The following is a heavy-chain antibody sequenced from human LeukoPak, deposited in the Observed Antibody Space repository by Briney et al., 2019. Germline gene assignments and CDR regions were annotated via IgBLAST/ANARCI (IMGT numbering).Heavy chain of an antibody. CDR3: ARAPGIVGKLAY. CDR2: INPNTGGT. D-gene: IGHD1-26*01. CDR1: GYTFIDYY. V-gene: IGHV1-2*02. J-gene: IGHJ4*02. Sequence: ASVKVSCKTSGYTFIDYYIHWVRQAPGQGLEWMGWINPNTGGTNYAQKFQGRVIMTRERSISTAYMDLSRLRSDDTAVYYCARAPGIVGKLAYWGQGTLVIVSS.